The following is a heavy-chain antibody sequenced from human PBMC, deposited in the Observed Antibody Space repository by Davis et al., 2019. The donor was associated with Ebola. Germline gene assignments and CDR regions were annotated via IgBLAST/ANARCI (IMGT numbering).Heavy chain of an antibody. CDR2: ISAYNGNT. CDR1: GYTFTGYY. J-gene: IGHJ4*02. Sequence: ASVKDSCKASGYTFTGYYMHWVRQAPGQGLEWMGWISAYNGNTNYAQKLQGRVTMTTDTSTSTAYMELSRLRSDDTAVYYCARDTYCSGDTCYATFDYWGQGTLVTVSS. V-gene: IGHV1-18*04. D-gene: IGHD2-15*01. CDR3: ARDTYCSGDTCYATFDY.